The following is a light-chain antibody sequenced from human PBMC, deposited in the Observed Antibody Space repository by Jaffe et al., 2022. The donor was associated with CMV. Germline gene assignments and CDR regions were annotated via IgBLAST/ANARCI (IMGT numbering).Light chain of an antibody. Sequence: DIVMTQSPDSLAVSLGERATIKCKSSQSIFHSSDKRNYLVWYQLKPGQPPKVLIYRASTRESGVPDRFSGSGSGTDFTLTISSLQAEDVAIYYCQQYYDAPLTFGQGTKVEI. CDR1: QSIFHSSDKRNY. V-gene: IGKV4-1*01. CDR2: RAS. CDR3: QQYYDAPLT. J-gene: IGKJ1*01.